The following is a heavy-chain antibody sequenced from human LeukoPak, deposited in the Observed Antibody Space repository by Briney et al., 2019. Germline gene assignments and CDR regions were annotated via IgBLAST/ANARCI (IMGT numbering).Heavy chain of an antibody. CDR1: GYTFTGYY. D-gene: IGHD6-6*01. CDR3: ARDSIAAPDYYYYMDV. J-gene: IGHJ6*03. V-gene: IGHV1-2*02. CDR2: INPNSGGT. Sequence: ASVKVSCKASGYTFTGYYMHWVRQAPGQGLEWMGWINPNSGGTNYAQKFQGRVTMTRDTSISTAYMELSRLRSDDTAVYYCARDSIAAPDYYYYMDVWGKGTTVTVSS.